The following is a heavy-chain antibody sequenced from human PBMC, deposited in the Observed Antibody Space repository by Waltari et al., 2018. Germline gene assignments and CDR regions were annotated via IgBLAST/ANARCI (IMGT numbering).Heavy chain of an antibody. V-gene: IGHV1-2*06. Sequence: QVQLVQSGAEVKKPGASVTVSCQASGYTFTGYYMHWVRQAPGQGLEWMGRINPNRGGTNYAQKFQGRVTMTRETSISTAYMELSRLRSDDTAVYYCARAYGDYQQAAFDIWGQGTMVTVSS. D-gene: IGHD4-17*01. J-gene: IGHJ3*02. CDR3: ARAYGDYQQAAFDI. CDR2: INPNRGGT. CDR1: GYTFTGYY.